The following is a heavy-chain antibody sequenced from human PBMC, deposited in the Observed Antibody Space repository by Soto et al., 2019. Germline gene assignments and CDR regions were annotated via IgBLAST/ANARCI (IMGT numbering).Heavy chain of an antibody. CDR3: ARNAE. Sequence: ESVGGLVQPGGSLRLSCAASGFSFTWYWMTWVRQAPGKGLEWVATIKEDGSEKYYVDSVKGRFTISRDNTKNSLYLQMNSLRAEDTAVYYCARNAEWGQGTLVTVSS. V-gene: IGHV3-7*01. CDR1: GFSFTWYW. J-gene: IGHJ4*02. CDR2: IKEDGSEK. D-gene: IGHD2-2*01.